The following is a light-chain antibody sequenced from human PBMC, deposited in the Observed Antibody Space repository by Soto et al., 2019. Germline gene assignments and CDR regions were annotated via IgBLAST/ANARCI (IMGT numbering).Light chain of an antibody. J-gene: IGKJ4*01. CDR2: GAS. Sequence: EIVMTQSPATLSVSPGERATLSCRASQSVSSNLAGYQQKPCQAPRLLIYGASTRATGIPARFSGSGSVTEFTLTISSLQSEDFAVYYCQQYNNWPPLTFGGGTKVEIK. CDR3: QQYNNWPPLT. CDR1: QSVSSN. V-gene: IGKV3-15*01.